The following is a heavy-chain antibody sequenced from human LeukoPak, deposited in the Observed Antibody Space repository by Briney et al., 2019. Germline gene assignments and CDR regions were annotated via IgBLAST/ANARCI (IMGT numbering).Heavy chain of an antibody. J-gene: IGHJ3*02. D-gene: IGHD3-9*01. Sequence: ASVKVSCKASGYTFTGYGISWVRQAPGQGLEWMGWISAYNGNTNYAQKLQGRVTMTTDTSTSTAYMELRSLRSDDTAVYYCARGYYDILTGYYLVGESFDIWGQGTMVTVSS. CDR3: ARGYYDILTGYYLVGESFDI. CDR1: GYTFTGYG. CDR2: ISAYNGNT. V-gene: IGHV1-18*01.